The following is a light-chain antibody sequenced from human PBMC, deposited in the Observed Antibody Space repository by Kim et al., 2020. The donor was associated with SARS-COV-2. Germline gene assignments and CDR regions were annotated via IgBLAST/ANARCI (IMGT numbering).Light chain of an antibody. CDR3: QQYDSSPIT. CDR1: QSVSGSY. J-gene: IGKJ5*01. Sequence: SPGERATLSCKASQSVSGSYLAWYQQKPGQAPRLLVYGASSRVTGIPDRFSGSGSGTDFTLTISRLEPEDFAVYYCQQYDSSPITFGQGTRLEIK. V-gene: IGKV3-20*01. CDR2: GAS.